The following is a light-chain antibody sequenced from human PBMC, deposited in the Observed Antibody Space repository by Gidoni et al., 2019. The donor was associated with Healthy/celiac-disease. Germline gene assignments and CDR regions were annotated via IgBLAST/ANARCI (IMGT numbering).Light chain of an antibody. CDR3: QQYGSSPLT. V-gene: IGKV3-20*01. J-gene: IGKJ4*01. CDR1: QSASSSY. Sequence: EIVFTQSPGTLSLSPGERATLSCRASQSASSSYLAWYQQKPGQAPRLLIYGASSRATGIPDRFSGSGSGTDFTLTISRLEAEDFAVYYCQQYGSSPLTFXGXTKVEIK. CDR2: GAS.